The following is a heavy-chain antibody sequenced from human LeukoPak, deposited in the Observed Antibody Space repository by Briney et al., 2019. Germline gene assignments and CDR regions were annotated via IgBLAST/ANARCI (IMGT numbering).Heavy chain of an antibody. CDR2: IYHSGST. J-gene: IGHJ3*01. V-gene: IGHV4-39*07. D-gene: IGHD2-21*02. CDR1: GGSISSTRYS. CDR3: ARVGFVSATETL. Sequence: SETLSLTCTVSGGSISSTRYSWAWIRQPPGKGLEWIGSIYHSGSTYYNPSLKSRVTISVDTSKNQFSLKLSSVTAADTAVYYCARVGFVSATETLWGQGTMVTVSS.